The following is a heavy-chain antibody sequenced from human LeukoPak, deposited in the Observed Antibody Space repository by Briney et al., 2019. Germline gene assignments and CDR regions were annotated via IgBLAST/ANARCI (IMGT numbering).Heavy chain of an antibody. V-gene: IGHV4-59*01. J-gene: IGHJ4*02. Sequence: TSETLSLTCTVSGGSISSYYWSWIRQPPGKGLEWIGYIYYSGSTNYNPSLKSRVTISVDTSKNQFSLKLSSVTAADTAVYYCARVNDFWSGLDYWGQGTLVTVSP. CDR3: ARVNDFWSGLDY. CDR2: IYYSGST. D-gene: IGHD3-3*01. CDR1: GGSISSYY.